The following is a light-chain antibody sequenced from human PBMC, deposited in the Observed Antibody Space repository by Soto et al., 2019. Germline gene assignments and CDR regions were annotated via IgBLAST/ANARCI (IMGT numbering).Light chain of an antibody. CDR3: QQYNSYWT. J-gene: IGKJ1*01. CDR1: QSISNW. CDR2: DAS. V-gene: IGKV1-5*01. Sequence: IQMTQSPSTLSASVGDRVTINCRASQSISNWLAWYQQKPGKAPNLLIFDASTLQSGVPSRFSGSGSGTVFTLSISSLQPDDFATYYCQQYNSYWTFGQGTKVDI.